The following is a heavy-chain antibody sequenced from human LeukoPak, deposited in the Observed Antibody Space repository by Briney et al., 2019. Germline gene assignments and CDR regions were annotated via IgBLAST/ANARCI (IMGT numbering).Heavy chain of an antibody. D-gene: IGHD1-26*01. Sequence: GGSLRLSCAASGFTFSSYWMSWVRQAPGKGLEWVANIKQDGSEKYYVDSVKGRFTISRDNAKNSLYLQMNSLRAEDTAVYYCARDIDGWGRDDPDYYYYYMDVWGKGTTVTVSS. CDR2: IKQDGSEK. CDR1: GFTFSSYW. J-gene: IGHJ6*03. CDR3: ARDIDGWGRDDPDYYYYYMDV. V-gene: IGHV3-7*01.